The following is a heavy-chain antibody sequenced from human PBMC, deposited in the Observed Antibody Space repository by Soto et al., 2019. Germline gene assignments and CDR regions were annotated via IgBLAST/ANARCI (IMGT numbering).Heavy chain of an antibody. CDR3: ARENVAPPFTSVVVITGYDY. D-gene: IGHD3-22*01. Sequence: NLPETLSLTCAVYGGSFSGYYWSWIRQPPGKGLEWIGEINHSGSTNYNPSLKSRVTISVDTSKNQFSLKLSSVTAADTAVYYCARENVAPPFTSVVVITGYDYWGQGTLVTVSS. J-gene: IGHJ4*02. CDR2: INHSGST. CDR1: GGSFSGYY. V-gene: IGHV4-34*01.